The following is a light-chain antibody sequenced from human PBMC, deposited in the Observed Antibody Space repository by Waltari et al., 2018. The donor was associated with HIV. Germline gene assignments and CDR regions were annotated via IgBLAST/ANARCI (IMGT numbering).Light chain of an antibody. V-gene: IGLV2-11*01. CDR3: CSYAGNYPVL. Sequence: QSALTQPRSVSGSPGQSVTISCPGTSSDVGGYNYVSWYQQNPGKAPKFIIYDVTKRPSGVPERFAGSKSGNTASLTISGLQAEDEADYYCCSYAGNYPVLFGGGTKLTVL. J-gene: IGLJ3*02. CDR1: SSDVGGYNY. CDR2: DVT.